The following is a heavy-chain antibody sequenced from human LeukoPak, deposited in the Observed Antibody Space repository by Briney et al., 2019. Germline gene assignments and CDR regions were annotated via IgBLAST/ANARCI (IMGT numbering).Heavy chain of an antibody. D-gene: IGHD3-3*01. Sequence: SETLSLTCTVSGGSISSYYWSWIRQPAGKGLEWIGRIYTSGSTNYNPSLKSRVTMSVDTSKNQFSLKLSSVTAADTAVYYCAREYGPTADLRFLEWLAVGNYMDVWGKGTTVTVSS. J-gene: IGHJ6*03. CDR2: IYTSGST. CDR1: GGSISSYY. V-gene: IGHV4-4*07. CDR3: AREYGPTADLRFLEWLAVGNYMDV.